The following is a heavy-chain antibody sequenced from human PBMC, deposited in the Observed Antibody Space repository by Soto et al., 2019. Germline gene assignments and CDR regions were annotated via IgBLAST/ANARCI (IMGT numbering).Heavy chain of an antibody. CDR3: ARGNAHNCTNGVCYSFDY. D-gene: IGHD2-8*01. Sequence: SETLSLTCTVSGGSISSYYWSWIRQPPGKGLEWIGYIYYSGSTNYNPSLKSRVTISVDTSKNQFSLKLSSVTAADTAVYYCARGNAHNCTNGVCYSFDYWGQGTLVTVSS. V-gene: IGHV4-59*01. J-gene: IGHJ4*02. CDR1: GGSISSYY. CDR2: IYYSGST.